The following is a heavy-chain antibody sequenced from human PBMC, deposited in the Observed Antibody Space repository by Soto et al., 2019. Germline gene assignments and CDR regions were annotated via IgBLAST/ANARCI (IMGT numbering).Heavy chain of an antibody. CDR2: ISGSGGST. CDR3: AKGTYYYDSSGYYGY. V-gene: IGHV3-23*01. J-gene: IGHJ4*02. D-gene: IGHD3-22*01. Sequence: GGSLRLSCAASGFTFSSYAMSWVRQAPGKGLEWVSAISGSGGSTYYADSVKGRFTISRDNSKNSLYLQMNSLRAEDTAVYYCAKGTYYYDSSGYYGYWGQGTLVTVSS. CDR1: GFTFSSYA.